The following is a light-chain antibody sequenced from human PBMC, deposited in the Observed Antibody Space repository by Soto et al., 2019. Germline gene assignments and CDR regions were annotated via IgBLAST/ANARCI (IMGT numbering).Light chain of an antibody. Sequence: EILMTQSPATLSVSLGERATLSCRASQSVSRKLAWYQQKPGQAPSLLVFGASTTATGIPVRFSGSGSGTEFTLSISSLQSEDFAVYYCQQYDSYPTFGQGTKVEIK. CDR1: QSVSRK. CDR3: QQYDSYPT. V-gene: IGKV3-15*01. J-gene: IGKJ1*01. CDR2: GAS.